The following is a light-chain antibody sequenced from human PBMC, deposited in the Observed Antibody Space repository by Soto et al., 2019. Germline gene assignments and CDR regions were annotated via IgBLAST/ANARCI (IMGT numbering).Light chain of an antibody. CDR1: QSVSNY. V-gene: IGKV3-11*01. CDR2: DAS. CDR3: QQRNKWPFLT. J-gene: IGKJ4*01. Sequence: EIVLTQSPATLSLSPGETATLSCRASQSVSNYLAWYQQKPGQAPRLLMYDASNRATGIPPRFSGSGFGTDFTLTISSLEPEDSAVYSYQQRNKWPFLTCGGGTRVEIK.